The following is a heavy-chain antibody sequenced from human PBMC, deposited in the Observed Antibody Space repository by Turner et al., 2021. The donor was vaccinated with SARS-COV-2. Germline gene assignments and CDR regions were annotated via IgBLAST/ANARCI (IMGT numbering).Heavy chain of an antibody. CDR3: ARGKNYYGSGSYYPTHYYYGMDV. D-gene: IGHD3-10*01. V-gene: IGHV1-69*01. J-gene: IGHJ6*02. CDR2: IIPISGTT. Sequence: QVQLVQSGAEVKKPGSSVKVSCKASGGIFSSYDISWVRQAPGQGLEWMGGIIPISGTTNYAQKFQGRVTITADESTSTAYMELSSLRSEDTAVYYCARGKNYYGSGSYYPTHYYYGMDVWGQGTTVTVSS. CDR1: GGIFSSYD.